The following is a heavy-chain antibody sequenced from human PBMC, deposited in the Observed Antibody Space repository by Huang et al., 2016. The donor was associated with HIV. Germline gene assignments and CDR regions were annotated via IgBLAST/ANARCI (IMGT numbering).Heavy chain of an antibody. V-gene: IGHV1-69*01. CDR2: SIPILGTA. J-gene: IGHJ4*02. D-gene: IGHD3-22*01. CDR1: GGTFSSYA. CDR3: ARVESRRYYDSSGYYY. Sequence: QVQLVQSGAEVKKPGSSVKVSCKASGGTFSSYAISWVRQAPGQGLEGMGGSIPILGTANYAQKFQGRVTITADESTSTAYMELSSLRSEDTAVYYCARVESRRYYDSSGYYYWGQGTLVTVSS.